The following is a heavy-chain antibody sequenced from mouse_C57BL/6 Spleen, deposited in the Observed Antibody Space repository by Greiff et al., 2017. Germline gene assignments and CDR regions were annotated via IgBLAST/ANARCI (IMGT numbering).Heavy chain of an antibody. J-gene: IGHJ4*01. CDR1: GFSFNTYA. Sequence: EVQLVESGGGLVQPKGSLKLSCAASGFSFNTYAMNWVRQAPGKGLEWVARIRSKSNNYATYYADSVKDRFTISRDDSESMLYLQMNNLKTEDTAMYYCVRHGGIPYAMDYWGQGTSVTVSS. CDR2: IRSKSNNYAT. V-gene: IGHV10-1*01. CDR3: VRHGGIPYAMDY.